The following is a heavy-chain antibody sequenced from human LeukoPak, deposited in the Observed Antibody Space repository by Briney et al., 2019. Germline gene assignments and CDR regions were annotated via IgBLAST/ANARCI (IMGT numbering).Heavy chain of an antibody. CDR3: ARSSGPGLDY. CDR2: IYYSGST. V-gene: IGHV4-31*03. Sequence: PSQTLSLTCTVSGVSISSCGYCWRWIPQHPRKGLEWMGYIYYSGSTYYNPSPKSRVSISVDMSKSQFSLKLSSVTAADTAVYYCARSSGPGLDYWGEGILVTV. CDR1: GVSISSCGYC. J-gene: IGHJ4*02. D-gene: IGHD3-10*01.